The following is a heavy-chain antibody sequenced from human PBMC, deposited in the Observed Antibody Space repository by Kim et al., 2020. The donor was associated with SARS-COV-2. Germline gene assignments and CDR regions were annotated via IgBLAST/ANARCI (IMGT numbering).Heavy chain of an antibody. J-gene: IGHJ4*02. V-gene: IGHV3-30*07. CDR3: ARGAENYYDSSGYYYFGY. Sequence: KGRFTISRDNSKNTLYLQMNSLRAEDTAVYYCARGAENYYDSSGYYYFGYWGQGTLVTVSS. D-gene: IGHD3-22*01.